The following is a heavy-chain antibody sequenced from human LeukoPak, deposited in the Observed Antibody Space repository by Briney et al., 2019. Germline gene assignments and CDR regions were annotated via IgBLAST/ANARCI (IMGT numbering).Heavy chain of an antibody. Sequence: GRSLRLSCAASGFTFSSYAMHWVRQAPGKGLEGVAVISYGGSNKYYADSVKGRFTISRDNSKNTLYLQMNSLRAEDTAVYYCARDRRGSGYYPDYWGQGTLVTVSS. CDR1: GFTFSSYA. V-gene: IGHV3-30-3*01. D-gene: IGHD3-22*01. CDR2: ISYGGSNK. CDR3: ARDRRGSGYYPDY. J-gene: IGHJ4*02.